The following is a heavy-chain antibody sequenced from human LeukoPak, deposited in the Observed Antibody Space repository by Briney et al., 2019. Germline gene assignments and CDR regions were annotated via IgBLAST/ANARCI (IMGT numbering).Heavy chain of an antibody. CDR1: GFTVSSNY. V-gene: IGHV3-66*01. Sequence: GGSLRLSCAASGFTVSSNYMSWVRQAPGKGLEWVSVIYSGGSTYYADSVKGRFTISRDNSKNTLYLQMNSLRAEDTAVYYCARDIPLRAEVYWGQGTLVTVSS. D-gene: IGHD2-2*02. CDR3: ARDIPLRAEVY. J-gene: IGHJ4*02. CDR2: IYSGGST.